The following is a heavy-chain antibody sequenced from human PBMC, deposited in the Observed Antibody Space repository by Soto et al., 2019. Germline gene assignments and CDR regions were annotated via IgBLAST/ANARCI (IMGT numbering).Heavy chain of an antibody. CDR2: IIPIFGTA. V-gene: IGHV1-69*12. CDR3: ARASMVRGVSLRGELWYFDL. J-gene: IGHJ2*01. CDR1: GGTFSSYA. D-gene: IGHD3-10*01. Sequence: QVQLVQSGAEVKKPGSSVKVSCKASGGTFSSYAISWVRQAPGQGLEWMGGIIPIFGTANYAQKFQGRVTMTADESTSTAYMELSSLRSEDTAVYYCARASMVRGVSLRGELWYFDLWGRGTLVTVSS.